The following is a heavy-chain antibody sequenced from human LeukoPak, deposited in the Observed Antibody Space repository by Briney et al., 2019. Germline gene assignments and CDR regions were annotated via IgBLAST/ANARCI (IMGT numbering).Heavy chain of an antibody. CDR1: GFTFSSYA. J-gene: IGHJ4*02. Sequence: GGSLRLSCAASGFTFSSYAMHWVRQAPGKGLEWVAVISYDGSNKYYADSVKGRFTISRDNSKNTLYLQMNSPRAEDTAVYYCARGGIAARSPFDYWGQGTLVTVSS. CDR2: ISYDGSNK. V-gene: IGHV3-30-3*01. CDR3: ARGGIAARSPFDY. D-gene: IGHD6-6*01.